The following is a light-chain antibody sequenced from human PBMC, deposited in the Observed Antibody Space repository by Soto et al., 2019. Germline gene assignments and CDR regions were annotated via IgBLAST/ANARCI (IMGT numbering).Light chain of an antibody. CDR2: GAS. Sequence: EVVLTQSPATLSVSPGDRATLSCRASQSVSSSYLAWYQQKPGQAPRLLIYGASSRATGIPDRFSGSGSGTDFTLTISRLEPEDFAVYYCQQYGSSPSWTFGQGTKVDIK. V-gene: IGKV3-20*01. CDR1: QSVSSSY. CDR3: QQYGSSPSWT. J-gene: IGKJ1*01.